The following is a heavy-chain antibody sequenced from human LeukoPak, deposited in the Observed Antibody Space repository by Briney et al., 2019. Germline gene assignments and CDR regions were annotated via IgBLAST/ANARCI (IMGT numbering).Heavy chain of an antibody. Sequence: SETLSLTCTVSGGSISSSSYYWGWIRQPPGKGLEWIGSIYYSGSTYYNPSLKSRVTISVDTSKNQFSLKLSSVTAADTAVYYCAIRWTTVVMGGVYYYYYMDVWGKGTTVTVSS. CDR1: GGSISSSSYY. CDR2: IYYSGST. CDR3: AIRWTTVVMGGVYYYYYMDV. V-gene: IGHV4-39*01. D-gene: IGHD4-23*01. J-gene: IGHJ6*03.